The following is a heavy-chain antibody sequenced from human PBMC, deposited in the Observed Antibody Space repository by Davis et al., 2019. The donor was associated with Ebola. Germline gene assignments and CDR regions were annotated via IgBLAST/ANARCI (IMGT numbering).Heavy chain of an antibody. CDR1: GFTFTSYT. J-gene: IGHJ6*02. Sequence: GESLKISCAASGFTFTSYTMYWVRQAPGKGLEWISYIGHSGNTIYYADSVKGRFTISRDNAKNSLYLQMNSLRADDTAVYYCARETFYYGMDVWGQGTTVTVSS. CDR3: ARETFYYGMDV. CDR2: IGHSGNTI. V-gene: IGHV3-48*04.